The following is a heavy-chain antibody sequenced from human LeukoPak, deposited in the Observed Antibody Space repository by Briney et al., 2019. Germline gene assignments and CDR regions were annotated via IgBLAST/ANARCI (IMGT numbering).Heavy chain of an antibody. D-gene: IGHD3-3*01. CDR3: AREVPKLYYDFWSGNDAFDI. Sequence: SETLSLTCTVSGGSISSYYWSWIRQPPGKGLEWIGYLYYSGSTNYNPSLKSRVTISVDTSKNQFSLKLSSVTAADTAVYYCAREVPKLYYDFWSGNDAFDIWGQGTMVTVSS. CDR2: LYYSGST. J-gene: IGHJ3*02. V-gene: IGHV4-59*01. CDR1: GGSISSYY.